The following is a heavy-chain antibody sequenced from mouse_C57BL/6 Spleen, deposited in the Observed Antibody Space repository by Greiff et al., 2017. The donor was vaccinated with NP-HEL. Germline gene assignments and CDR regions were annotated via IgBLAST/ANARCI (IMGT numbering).Heavy chain of an antibody. D-gene: IGHD4-1*01. Sequence: EVKLVESGGGLVKPGGSLKLSCAASGFTFSDYGMHWVRQAPEKGLEWVAYISSGSSTIYYADTVKGRFTISGDNAKNTLFLQMTSLRSEDTARYYCARINWERWVPFDYWGKGTTLTVSS. CDR2: ISSGSSTI. J-gene: IGHJ2*01. CDR3: ARINWERWVPFDY. V-gene: IGHV5-17*01. CDR1: GFTFSDYG.